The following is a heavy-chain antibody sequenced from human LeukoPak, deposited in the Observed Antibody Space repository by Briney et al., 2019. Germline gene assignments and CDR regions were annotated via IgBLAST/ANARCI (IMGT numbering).Heavy chain of an antibody. J-gene: IGHJ4*02. Sequence: GSSVKVSCKASGGTFSSYAISWVRQAPGQGLEWMGGIIPIFGTANYAQKFQGRVTITADKSTSTAYMELSSPRSEDTAVYYCAGRRNYYGSGSHFDYWGQGTLVTVSS. D-gene: IGHD3-10*01. V-gene: IGHV1-69*06. CDR2: IIPIFGTA. CDR1: GGTFSSYA. CDR3: AGRRNYYGSGSHFDY.